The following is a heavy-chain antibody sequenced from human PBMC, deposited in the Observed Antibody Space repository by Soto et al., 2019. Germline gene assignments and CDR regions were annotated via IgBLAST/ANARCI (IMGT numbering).Heavy chain of an antibody. D-gene: IGHD3-22*01. CDR3: ARASPYYYDSSAFDY. Sequence: GGSLRLSCAASGFTFSSYEMNWVRQAPGKGLEWVSYISSSGSTIYYADSVKGRFTISRDNAKNSLYLQMNSLRAEDTAVYYCARASPYYYDSSAFDYWGQGTLVTVSS. J-gene: IGHJ4*02. V-gene: IGHV3-48*03. CDR1: GFTFSSYE. CDR2: ISSSGSTI.